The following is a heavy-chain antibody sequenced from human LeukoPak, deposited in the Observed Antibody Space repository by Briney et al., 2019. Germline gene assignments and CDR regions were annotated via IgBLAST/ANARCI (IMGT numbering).Heavy chain of an antibody. J-gene: IGHJ4*02. V-gene: IGHV1-2*02. CDR2: INPNSGGT. CDR3: ARGTYSSSCRD. D-gene: IGHD6-13*01. Sequence: ASVKVSCKASGYTFTSYGISWVRQAPGQGLEWMGWINPNSGGTNYAQKFQGRVTMTRDTSISTAYMELSRLRSDDTAVYYCARGTYSSSCRDWGQGTLVTVSS. CDR1: GYTFTSYG.